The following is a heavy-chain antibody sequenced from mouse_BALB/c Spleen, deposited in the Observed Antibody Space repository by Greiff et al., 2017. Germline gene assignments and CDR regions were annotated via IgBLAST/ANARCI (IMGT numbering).Heavy chain of an antibody. CDR2: ISSGGSYT. CDR1: GFTFSSYG. J-gene: IGHJ4*01. D-gene: IGHD1-1*01. V-gene: IGHV5-6*01. Sequence: EVHLVESGGDLVKPGGSLKLSCAASGFTFSSYGMSWVRQTPDKRLEWVATISSGGSYTYYPDSVKGRFTISRDNAKNTLYLQMSSLKSEDTAMYYCASSYNYAMDYWGQGTSVTVSS. CDR3: ASSYNYAMDY.